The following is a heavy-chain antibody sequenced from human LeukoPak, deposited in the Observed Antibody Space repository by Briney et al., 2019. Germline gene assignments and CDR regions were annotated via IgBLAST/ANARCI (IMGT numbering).Heavy chain of an antibody. J-gene: IGHJ5*02. Sequence: PSETLSLTCAVYGGSCDDYYCSWIRQPPGKGLEWIGEIHPHGIFYYNSSLVSRVTISIDTSKTQFSLRLTSVTAADTAFYYCARGRDRSKAGDLWGKGSLVTVSS. V-gene: IGHV4-34*01. D-gene: IGHD5-24*01. CDR3: ARGRDRSKAGDL. CDR2: IHPHGIF. CDR1: GGSCDDYY.